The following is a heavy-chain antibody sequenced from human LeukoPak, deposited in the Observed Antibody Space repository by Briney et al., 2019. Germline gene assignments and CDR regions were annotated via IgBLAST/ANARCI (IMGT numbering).Heavy chain of an antibody. CDR1: GGSISSSHYY. CDR2: IYYSGST. D-gene: IGHD6-13*01. J-gene: IGHJ4*02. V-gene: IGHV4-39*07. Sequence: SETLSLTCTVSGGSISSSHYYWGWIRQPPGKGLEWIGSIYYSGSTYYNPSLKSRVTISVDTSKNQFSLKLNSVTAADTAVYYCATEGGGSSTWYNYWGQGTLVTVSS. CDR3: ATEGGGSSTWYNY.